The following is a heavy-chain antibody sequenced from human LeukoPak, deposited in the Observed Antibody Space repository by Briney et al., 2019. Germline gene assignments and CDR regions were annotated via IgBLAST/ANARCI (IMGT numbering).Heavy chain of an antibody. CDR1: GFTFSSYW. CDR3: AKAEATVIPLDY. Sequence: PGGSLRLSCAASGFTFSSYWMTWARQAPGKGLEWVANIKQDGSEKHYVDSVQGRFTISRDNAKNSLYLQMNSLRAEDTAVYYCAKAEATVIPLDYWGQGTLVTVSS. V-gene: IGHV3-7*01. CDR2: IKQDGSEK. D-gene: IGHD4-17*01. J-gene: IGHJ4*02.